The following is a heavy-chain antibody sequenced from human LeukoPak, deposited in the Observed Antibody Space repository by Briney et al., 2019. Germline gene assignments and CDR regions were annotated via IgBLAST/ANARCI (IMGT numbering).Heavy chain of an antibody. CDR3: AKALLYDYYYYYGMDV. CDR1: GFTFSSYA. CDR2: ISGSGSST. D-gene: IGHD5/OR15-5a*01. Sequence: GGSLRLSCADSGFTFSSYAMSWVGQAPGKGLEWVSVISGSGSSTYYADSVKGRFTISRDNSKNTLYLQMNSLRAENTAVYYCAKALLYDYYYYYGMDVWGQGTTVTVSS. J-gene: IGHJ6*02. V-gene: IGHV3-23*01.